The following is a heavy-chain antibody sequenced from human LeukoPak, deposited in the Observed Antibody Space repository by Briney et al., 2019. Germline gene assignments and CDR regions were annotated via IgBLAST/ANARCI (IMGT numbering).Heavy chain of an antibody. Sequence: GGSLRLSCAASGFTFDDYAMHWVRQAPGKGLEWVAVISYDGSNKYYADSVKGRFTISRDNSKNTLYLQMNSLRAEDTAVYYCARDRVEGSGPVVYDAFDIWGQGTMVTVSS. CDR1: GFTFDDYA. CDR2: ISYDGSNK. CDR3: ARDRVEGSGPVVYDAFDI. D-gene: IGHD4-23*01. J-gene: IGHJ3*02. V-gene: IGHV3-30*03.